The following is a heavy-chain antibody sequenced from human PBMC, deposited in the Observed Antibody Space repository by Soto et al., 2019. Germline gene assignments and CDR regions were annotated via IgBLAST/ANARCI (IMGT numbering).Heavy chain of an antibody. CDR2: IRSKPNNYAT. J-gene: IGHJ4*02. CDR3: ARDGGWLQPRYYFDY. D-gene: IGHD3-16*01. V-gene: IGHV3-73*01. Sequence: GGSLRLSCAASGFTFSGSAMHWVRQASGKGLEWVGRIRSKPNNYATSYAASVEGRFTISRDDSKNTAYLQMSSLKTEDTAVYYCARDGGWLQPRYYFDYWGQGTLVTVSS. CDR1: GFTFSGSA.